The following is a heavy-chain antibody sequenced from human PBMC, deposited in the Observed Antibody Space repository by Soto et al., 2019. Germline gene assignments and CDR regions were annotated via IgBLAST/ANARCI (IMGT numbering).Heavy chain of an antibody. Sequence: GSLRLSCAASGFTVSSKYMSWVRQAPGKGLEWVSGIYSGGSTFYGDSVKGRFTISRDSSKNTLYLQMNNLRAEDTAVYYCARDLYSSGYLFDAFDVWGQGIKVTVSS. J-gene: IGHJ3*01. V-gene: IGHV3-53*01. CDR1: GFTVSSKY. CDR3: ARDLYSSGYLFDAFDV. D-gene: IGHD3-22*01. CDR2: IYSGGST.